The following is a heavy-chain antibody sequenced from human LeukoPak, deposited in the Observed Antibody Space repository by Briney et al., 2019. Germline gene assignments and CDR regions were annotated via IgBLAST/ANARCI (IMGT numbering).Heavy chain of an antibody. CDR3: AKESGKFDY. CDR2: ISADGGST. V-gene: IGHV3-43*02. CDR1: GLSFDDSA. Sequence: GGSLRLSCVASGLSFDDSAMHWVRQAPGKGLEWVSLISADGGSTFSADSVKGRFSISRDNSKNSLYLQMNSLRSEDTAMYYCAKESGKFDYWGQGTLVAVSS. J-gene: IGHJ4*02.